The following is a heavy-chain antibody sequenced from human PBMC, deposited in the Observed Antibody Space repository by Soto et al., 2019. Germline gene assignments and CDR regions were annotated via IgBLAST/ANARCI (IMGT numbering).Heavy chain of an antibody. V-gene: IGHV4-39*01. Sequence: WETLSLTCTVSGGSISSSSYYWGWIRQPPGKGLEWIGSIYYSGSTYYNPSLKSRVTISVDTSKNQFSLKLSSVTAADTAVYYCASPGYCSGGSCLYYFDYWGQGTLVTVSS. J-gene: IGHJ4*02. CDR1: GGSISSSSYY. D-gene: IGHD2-15*01. CDR3: ASPGYCSGGSCLYYFDY. CDR2: IYYSGST.